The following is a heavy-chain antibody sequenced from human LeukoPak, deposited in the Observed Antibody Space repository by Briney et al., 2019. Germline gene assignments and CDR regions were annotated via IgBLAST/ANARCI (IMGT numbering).Heavy chain of an antibody. D-gene: IGHD3-22*01. J-gene: IGHJ4*02. Sequence: ASVKVSCKASGYTFTSYGISWVRQAPGQGLEWMGWINPNSGGTNYAQKFQGRVTMTRDTSISTAYMELSRLRSDDTAVYYCARVPYYYDSSGYYYVLGYWGQGTLVTVSS. CDR3: ARVPYYYDSSGYYYVLGY. V-gene: IGHV1-2*02. CDR1: GYTFTSYG. CDR2: INPNSGGT.